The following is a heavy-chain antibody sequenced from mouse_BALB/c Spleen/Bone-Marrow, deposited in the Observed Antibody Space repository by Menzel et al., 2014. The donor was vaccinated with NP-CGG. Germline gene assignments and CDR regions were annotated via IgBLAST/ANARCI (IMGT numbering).Heavy chain of an antibody. CDR3: TRRDY. CDR2: INPNNGNT. V-gene: IGHV1S81*02. Sequence: VQLQQSGAELVKPGASVKLSCKASGYTFTSYYMYWVKQRPGQGLEWIGGINPNNGNTNFSETFKSKATLTEDKSSSTAYMQLSSLTSEDSAVYYCTRRDYWGQGTTLTVSS. J-gene: IGHJ2*01. CDR1: GYTFTSYY.